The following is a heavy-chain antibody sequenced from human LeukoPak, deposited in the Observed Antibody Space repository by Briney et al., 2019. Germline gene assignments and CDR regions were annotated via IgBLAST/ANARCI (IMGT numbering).Heavy chain of an antibody. V-gene: IGHV1-2*02. CDR2: INTKSGGT. CDR1: GYTFTGYY. CDR3: ASGGNGGDY. Sequence: GASVKVSCKASGYTFTGYYLHWVRQAPGQGLEWMGLINTKSGGTNYAEKFQGRVSMTRDTSISTAYMELSRLTSDDTAVFFCASGGNGGDYWGQGTLVTVSS. D-gene: IGHD1-1*01. J-gene: IGHJ4*02.